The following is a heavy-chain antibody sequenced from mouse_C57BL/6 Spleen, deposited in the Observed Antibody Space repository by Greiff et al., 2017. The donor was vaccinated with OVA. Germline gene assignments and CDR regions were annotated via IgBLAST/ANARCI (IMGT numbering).Heavy chain of an antibody. CDR2: ISSGGDYI. CDR1: GFTFSSYA. Sequence: EVHLVESGEGLVKPGGSLKLSCAASGFTFSSYAMSWVRQTPENRLEWVAYISSGGDYIYYADTVKGRFTISRDNARNTLYLQMSSLKSEDTAMYYCTRDPYYYGSSHWYFDVWGTGTTVTVSS. V-gene: IGHV5-9-1*02. J-gene: IGHJ1*03. CDR3: TRDPYYYGSSHWYFDV. D-gene: IGHD1-1*01.